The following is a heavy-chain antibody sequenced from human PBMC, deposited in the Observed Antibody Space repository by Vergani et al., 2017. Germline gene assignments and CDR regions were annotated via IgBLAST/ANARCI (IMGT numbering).Heavy chain of an antibody. J-gene: IGHJ6*03. Sequence: QVQLQQWGAGLLKPSETLSLTCAVYGGSFSGYYWSWIRQPPGKGLEWIGEINHSGSTNYNPSLKSRVTISVETSKNQFSLKLSSVTAADTAVYYCARGRIPYYYYMDVWGKGTTVTVSS. CDR1: GGSFSGYY. CDR2: INHSGST. D-gene: IGHD2-21*01. CDR3: ARGRIPYYYYMDV. V-gene: IGHV4-34*01.